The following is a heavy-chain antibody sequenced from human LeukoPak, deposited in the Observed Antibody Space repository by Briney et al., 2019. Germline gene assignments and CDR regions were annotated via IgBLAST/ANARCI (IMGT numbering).Heavy chain of an antibody. D-gene: IGHD2-15*01. V-gene: IGHV3-30*18. Sequence: PGRSLRLSCAASGFAFSSYGMRWVRQAPGKGLEWVAVISYDGSNKYYADSVKGRFTISRDNSRNTVYLQMNSLRAEDTAVYYCAKGRRYCSGGSCYYFDYWGQGTLVTVSS. CDR3: AKGRRYCSGGSCYYFDY. CDR1: GFAFSSYG. CDR2: ISYDGSNK. J-gene: IGHJ4*02.